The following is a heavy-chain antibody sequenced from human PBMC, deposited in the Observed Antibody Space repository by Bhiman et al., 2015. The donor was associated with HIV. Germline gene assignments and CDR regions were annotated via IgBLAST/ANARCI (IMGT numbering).Heavy chain of an antibody. CDR2: ISSDGSNK. V-gene: IGHV3-30*04. J-gene: IGHJ3*02. CDR1: GFTFNNYA. CDR3: ARAAIVVLPAGAFDI. Sequence: QVQLAESGGGVVQPGRSLRLSCAGSGFTFNNYAFHWVRQAPGKGLEWVALISSDGSNKFYADSVKGRFTISRDNSKKMMYLQMNSLRNEDTAVYYCARAAIVVLPAGAFDIWGRGTVVTVSS. D-gene: IGHD2-2*01.